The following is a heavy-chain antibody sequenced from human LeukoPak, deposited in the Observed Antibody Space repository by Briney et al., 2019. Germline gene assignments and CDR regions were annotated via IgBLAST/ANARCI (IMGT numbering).Heavy chain of an antibody. D-gene: IGHD1-1*01. CDR2: IKQDASER. CDR1: GFTFSSFW. Sequence: GGSLRLSCAASGFTFSSFWMTWVRQAPGKGLEWVANIKQDASERYYVDSVKGRFTISRDNAKNSLYLQMNSLRAEDTAVYYCATPTAGTWHFDYWGQGTLVTVSS. CDR3: ATPTAGTWHFDY. J-gene: IGHJ4*02. V-gene: IGHV3-7*01.